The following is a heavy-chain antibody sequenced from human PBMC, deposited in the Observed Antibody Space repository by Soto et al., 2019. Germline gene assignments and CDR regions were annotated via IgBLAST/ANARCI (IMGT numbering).Heavy chain of an antibody. CDR3: ARWPLYLLEGAQGGEDGMDV. Sequence: QVQLQESGPGLVKPSETLSLTCTVSGGSVSSGSYYWSWIRQPPGKGLEWIGYIYYSGSPNSNPSRQSRVTIAVDTAKNQFSLKLSSVTAADTAVYYCARWPLYLLEGAQGGEDGMDVWGQGTTVTVSS. J-gene: IGHJ6*02. CDR2: IYYSGSP. V-gene: IGHV4-61*01. CDR1: GGSVSSGSYY. D-gene: IGHD3-3*01.